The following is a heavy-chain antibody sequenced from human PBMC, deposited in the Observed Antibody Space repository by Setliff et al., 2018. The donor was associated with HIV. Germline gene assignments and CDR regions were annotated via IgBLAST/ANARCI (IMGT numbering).Heavy chain of an antibody. J-gene: IGHJ1*01. V-gene: IGHV1-46*01. CDR2: INPSSGNT. CDR1: GYTFTSYY. Sequence: ASVKVSCKASGYTFTSYYMHWVRQAPGQGLEWMGIINPSSGNTTYAQKFQGRVTMTRDTSTSTVYMELSSLRSEDTAVYYCARDPAPSSSASYFQHWGQGTPVTVSS. D-gene: IGHD6-6*01. CDR3: ARDPAPSSSASYFQH.